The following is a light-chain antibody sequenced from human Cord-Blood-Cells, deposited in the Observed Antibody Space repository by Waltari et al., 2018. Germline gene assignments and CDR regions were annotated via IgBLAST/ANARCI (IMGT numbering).Light chain of an antibody. CDR3: RQRYTTPCN. CDR2: AAS. Sequence: DIQMTQSPSSMSASVGDRVTITCRASQSISSYLNWYQQKPGKAPKLLIYAASSLQSGFPSRFSRSGSVTDFTVTISSLPPEDFATYCCRQRYTTPCNSGLGTKL. CDR1: QSISSY. J-gene: IGKJ2*02. V-gene: IGKV1-39*01.